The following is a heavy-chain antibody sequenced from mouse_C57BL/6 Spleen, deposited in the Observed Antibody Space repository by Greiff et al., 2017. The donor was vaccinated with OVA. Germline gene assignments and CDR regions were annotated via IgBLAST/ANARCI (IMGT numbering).Heavy chain of an antibody. CDR2: FYPGSGST. J-gene: IGHJ4*01. CDR1: GYTFTEYT. V-gene: IGHV1-62-2*01. Sequence: VHLVQSGAELVKPGASVKLSCKASGYTFTEYTIHWVKQRSGQGLEWIGWFYPGSGSTKYNEKFKDKATLTADKSSSTAYMELSSVTSEDSAVYSVERHDAYDYRYGYAMDYWGQGTSVTVSS. CDR3: ERHDAYDYRYGYAMDY. D-gene: IGHD2-4*01.